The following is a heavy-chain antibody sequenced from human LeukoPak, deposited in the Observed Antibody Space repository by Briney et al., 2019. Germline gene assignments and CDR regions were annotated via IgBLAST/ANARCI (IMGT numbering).Heavy chain of an antibody. V-gene: IGHV3-7*01. CDR3: ASFAVTAGAIDY. Sequence: PGGSLRLSCAASGFTFSGSAMRWVRQAPGKGLEWVANIKQDGSEKYYVDSVKGRFTISRDNAKNSLYLQMNSLRAEDTAVYYCASFAVTAGAIDYWGQGTLVTVSS. CDR1: GFTFSGSA. J-gene: IGHJ4*02. D-gene: IGHD4-17*01. CDR2: IKQDGSEK.